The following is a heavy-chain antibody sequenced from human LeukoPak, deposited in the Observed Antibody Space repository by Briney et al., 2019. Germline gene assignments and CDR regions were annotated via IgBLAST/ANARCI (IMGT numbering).Heavy chain of an antibody. CDR1: GFTFSDHY. D-gene: IGHD3-16*01. V-gene: IGHV3-11*01. CDR3: ARGHYGLDY. CDR2: ISGSGSDI. Sequence: GGSLRLSCAASGFTFSDHYVTWIRQAPGKGLEWVSYISGSGSDIYYADSVKGRLTISRDNAENSLYLQMHSLSAEDTAVYYCARGHYGLDYWGPGTLVTVSS. J-gene: IGHJ4*02.